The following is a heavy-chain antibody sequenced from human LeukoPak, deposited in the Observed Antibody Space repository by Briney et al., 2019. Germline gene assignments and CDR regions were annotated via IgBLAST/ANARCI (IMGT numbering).Heavy chain of an antibody. CDR3: AKPLQAVPAARALDY. V-gene: IGHV3-23*01. Sequence: QPGGSLRLSCAASGFTFSSYGMSWVRQAPGKGLEWVSAISGSGGSTYYADSVKGRFTISRDNSKNTLYLQMNSLRAEDTAVYYCAKPLQAVPAARALDYWGQGTLVTVSS. J-gene: IGHJ4*02. CDR1: GFTFSSYG. D-gene: IGHD2-2*01. CDR2: ISGSGGST.